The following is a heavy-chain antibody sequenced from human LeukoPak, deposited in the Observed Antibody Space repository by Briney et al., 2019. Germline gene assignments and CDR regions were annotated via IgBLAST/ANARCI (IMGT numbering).Heavy chain of an antibody. J-gene: IGHJ6*04. CDR3: ARLTVVVAATHYGMDV. V-gene: IGHV4-34*01. CDR1: GGSFSGYY. CDR2: INHSGST. Sequence: PSETLSLTCAVYGGSFSGYYWSWIRQPPGKGLEWIGEINHSGSTNYNPSLKSRVTISVDMSKNQFSLKLSSVTAADTAVYYCARLTVVVAATHYGMDVWGKGTTVTVSS. D-gene: IGHD2-15*01.